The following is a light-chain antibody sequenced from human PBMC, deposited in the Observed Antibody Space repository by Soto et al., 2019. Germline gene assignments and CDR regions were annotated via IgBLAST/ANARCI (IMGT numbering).Light chain of an antibody. CDR2: GAS. Sequence: EIVLTQSPGTLSLSPGERATLSCRASQSFSSSYLAWYQQKPGQAPRLLIYGASSRATGIPDRFSGSGSGTDFTLTISSLQPEDFAVYYCQQDYNLPPLTFGGGTKVDIK. J-gene: IGKJ4*01. CDR1: QSFSSSY. CDR3: QQDYNLPPLT. V-gene: IGKV3-20*01.